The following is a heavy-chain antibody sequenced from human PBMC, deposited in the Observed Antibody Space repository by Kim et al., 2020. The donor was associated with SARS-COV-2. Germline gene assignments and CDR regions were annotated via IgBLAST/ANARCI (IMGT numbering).Heavy chain of an antibody. CDR3: VRAALYSTWFPYDH. V-gene: IGHV3-43*02. CDR2: IRADGKTS. J-gene: IGHJ4*02. D-gene: IGHD3-10*01. CDR1: GFIFDDYV. Sequence: GGSLRLSCAASGFIFDDYVMHWVRQAPGKGLEWIALIRADGKTSNYADSFKGRITISRDNSENSVSLEMSSLRTEDTALYYCVRAALYSTWFPYDHWGQGTLVSVSS.